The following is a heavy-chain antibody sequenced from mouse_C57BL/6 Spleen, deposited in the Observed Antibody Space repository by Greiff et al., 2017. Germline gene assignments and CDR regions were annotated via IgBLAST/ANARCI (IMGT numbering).Heavy chain of an antibody. V-gene: IGHV1-81*01. CDR2: IYPRSGNT. CDR3: ARYGITTVVAPFAY. J-gene: IGHJ3*01. Sequence: QVQLQQSGAELARPGASVKLSCKASGYTFTSYGISWVKQRTGQGLEWIGEIYPRSGNTYYNEKFKGKATLTAGKSSSTAYMELRSLTSEDSAVYFCARYGITTVVAPFAYWGQGTLVTVSA. CDR1: GYTFTSYG. D-gene: IGHD1-1*01.